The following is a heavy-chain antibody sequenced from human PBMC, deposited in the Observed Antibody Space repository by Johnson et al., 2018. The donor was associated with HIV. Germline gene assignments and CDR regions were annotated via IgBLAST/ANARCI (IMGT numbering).Heavy chain of an antibody. D-gene: IGHD7-27*01. CDR2: ISYDGSDK. CDR1: GFTFSSYG. Sequence: QVQLVESGGGVVQPGRSLRLSCAASGFTFSSYGMHWARQAPGKGLEWVATISYDGSDKYFADSVKGRFTIFRANSKNTLYLQLNSLRAEDTAVYYCAREDLGTPPAGGRNAFDIWGQGTMVTVSS. CDR3: AREDLGTPPAGGRNAFDI. V-gene: IGHV3-30*03. J-gene: IGHJ3*02.